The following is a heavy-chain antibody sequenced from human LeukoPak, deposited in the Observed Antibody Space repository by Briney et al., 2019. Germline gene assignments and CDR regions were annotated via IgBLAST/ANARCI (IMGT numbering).Heavy chain of an antibody. CDR3: ARGRFYGSGQYYFDY. Sequence: GGSLRLSCAASGFSFSSYNMQWARQAPGKGLEYVSAISTDGSSTYYVNSVKGRFTISRDNSKSTLYLPMGSLRAEDMAVYYCARGRFYGSGQYYFDYWGQGTLVTVSS. CDR1: GFSFSSYN. J-gene: IGHJ4*02. D-gene: IGHD3-10*01. V-gene: IGHV3-64*01. CDR2: ISTDGSST.